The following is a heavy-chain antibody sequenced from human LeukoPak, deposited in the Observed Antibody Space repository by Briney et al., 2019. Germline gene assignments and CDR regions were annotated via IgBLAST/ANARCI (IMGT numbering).Heavy chain of an antibody. V-gene: IGHV3-30*04. CDR3: AKSMDILTGYLWSLDY. CDR2: ISYDGSNK. D-gene: IGHD3-9*01. CDR1: GFTFSSYA. Sequence: PGGSLRLSCAASGFTFSSYAMHWVRQAPGNGLEWVAVISYDGSNKYYADSVKGRFTISRDNSKNTLYLQMNSLRAEDTAVYYCAKSMDILTGYLWSLDYWGQGTLVTVSS. J-gene: IGHJ4*02.